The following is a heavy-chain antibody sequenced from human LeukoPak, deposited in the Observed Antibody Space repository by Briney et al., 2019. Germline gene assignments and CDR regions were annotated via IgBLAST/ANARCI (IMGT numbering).Heavy chain of an antibody. CDR3: ARAQDYYDSSVRHAFDI. D-gene: IGHD3-22*01. Sequence: ASVNVSCKASGYTFTGYHMHGVRQAPGQGLEWMGRIYPNRGGTNYAQKFQGRVTMTRDTSISTAYMELSRLRYDDTAVYYCARAQDYYDSSVRHAFDIWGQGTMVTVSS. CDR1: GYTFTGYH. CDR2: IYPNRGGT. V-gene: IGHV1-2*06. J-gene: IGHJ3*02.